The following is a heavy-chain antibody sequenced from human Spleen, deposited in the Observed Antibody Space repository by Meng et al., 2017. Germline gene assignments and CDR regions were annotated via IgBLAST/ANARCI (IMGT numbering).Heavy chain of an antibody. Sequence: VQLVQSGAEVKKPGASVKVSCKTSGYAFTSHGINWVRQAPGQGREWMGWINGYNGNTEYAQKFQGRVTMTTDTSTSTAHMELRSLRSDDTAVYYCARDGGSSGYYDNWFDPWGQGTLVTVSS. V-gene: IGHV1-18*01. J-gene: IGHJ5*02. CDR1: GYAFTSHG. CDR2: INGYNGNT. D-gene: IGHD3-22*01. CDR3: ARDGGSSGYYDNWFDP.